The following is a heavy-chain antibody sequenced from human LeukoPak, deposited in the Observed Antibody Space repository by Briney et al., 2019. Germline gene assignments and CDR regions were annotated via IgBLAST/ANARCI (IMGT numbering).Heavy chain of an antibody. D-gene: IGHD3-10*01. Sequence: SETLSLTCTVSGYSISSGYYWGWIRQPPGKGLEWIGSIYHSGSTYYNPSLKSRVTISVDTSKNQFSLKLRSVTAADTAVYYCARDLRTGFDPWGQGTLVTVSS. CDR3: ARDLRTGFDP. J-gene: IGHJ5*02. V-gene: IGHV4-38-2*02. CDR2: IYHSGST. CDR1: GYSISSGYY.